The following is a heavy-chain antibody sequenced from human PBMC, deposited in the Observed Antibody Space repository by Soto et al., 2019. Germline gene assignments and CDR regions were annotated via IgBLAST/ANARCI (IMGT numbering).Heavy chain of an antibody. V-gene: IGHV1-69*01. D-gene: IGHD6-13*01. CDR2: SIPVFGTA. J-gene: IGHJ4*02. Sequence: QVQLVQSGAEVKKPGSSVKLSCKTSGGTFRNYAINWVRQAPGQGLAWMGGSIPVFGTANYAQTFQGRFTINADESTSTAYMELSSLRSEDTAVYYCAIPLPKQQLVRGAFDHWGQGTLVTVAS. CDR1: GGTFRNYA. CDR3: AIPLPKQQLVRGAFDH.